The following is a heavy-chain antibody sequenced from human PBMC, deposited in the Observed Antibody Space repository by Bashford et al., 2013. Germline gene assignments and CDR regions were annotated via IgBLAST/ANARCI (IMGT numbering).Heavy chain of an antibody. CDR1: GATFSNYA. D-gene: IGHD1-7*01. Sequence: SVKVSCKASGATFSNYAVSWVRQAPGQGLEWMGTIIPIVDTPTYAQKFQGRVTITADKSTSTAYMELSRLQFEDTAMYYCARLAATVTGTTVFYYGMDVWGQGDHGHRLL. V-gene: IGHV1-69*04. CDR2: IIPIVDTP. CDR3: ARLAATVTGTTVFYYGMDV. J-gene: IGHJ6*02.